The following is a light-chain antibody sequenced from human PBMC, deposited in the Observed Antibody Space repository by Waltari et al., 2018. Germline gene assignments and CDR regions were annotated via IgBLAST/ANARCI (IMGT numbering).Light chain of an antibody. V-gene: IGKV3-20*01. CDR2: GAS. J-gene: IGKJ2*01. CDR1: QSVSSSY. CDR3: QQYGSSLYT. Sequence: EIVLTQSPGTLSLSPGERATLSCRASQSVSSSYLAWYQQKPGQAPRLLIYGASSRATGIPDRFSGSGSGTDFTLTINRLEPEDFAVYYCQQYGSSLYTFGQGTKLEIK.